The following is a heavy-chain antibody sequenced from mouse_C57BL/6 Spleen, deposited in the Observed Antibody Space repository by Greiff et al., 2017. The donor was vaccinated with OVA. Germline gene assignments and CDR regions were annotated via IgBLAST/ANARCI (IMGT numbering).Heavy chain of an antibody. Sequence: EVQLVESGGGLVKPGGSLKLSCAASGFTFSDYGMHWVRQAPEKGLEWVAYISSGSSTIYYADTVKGRFTISRDNAKNTLFLQMTSLRSEDTAMYYCARPDDYAWFACWGQGTLVTVSA. J-gene: IGHJ3*01. V-gene: IGHV5-17*01. CDR1: GFTFSDYG. CDR2: ISSGSSTI. D-gene: IGHD2-4*01. CDR3: ARPDDYAWFAC.